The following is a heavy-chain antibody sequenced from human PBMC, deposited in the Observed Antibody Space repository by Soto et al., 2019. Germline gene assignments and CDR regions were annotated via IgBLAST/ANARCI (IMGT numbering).Heavy chain of an antibody. CDR1: GFTFGDYA. CDR3: TRVPDYYDSSGYFAFGL. CDR2: IRSKAYGGTT. J-gene: IGHJ1*01. D-gene: IGHD3-22*01. Sequence: GSLRLSCTASGFTFGDYAMSWVRQAPGKGLEWVGFIRSKAYGGTTEYAASVKGRFTISRDDSKSIAYLQMNSLKTEDTAVYYCTRVPDYYDSSGYFAFGLWGQGTLVTVSS. V-gene: IGHV3-49*04.